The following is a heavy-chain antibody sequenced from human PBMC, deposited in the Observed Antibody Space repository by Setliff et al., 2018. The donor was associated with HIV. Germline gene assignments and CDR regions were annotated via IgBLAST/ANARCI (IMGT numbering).Heavy chain of an antibody. D-gene: IGHD3-16*01. CDR2: IYNSG. J-gene: IGHJ5*02. V-gene: IGHV4-59*11. CDR3: ARVFPHPYGNSWFDT. Sequence: SESLSLTCSVGGGSSGSHYWSWIRQPPGKGLEWIGYIYNSGNYNPSLKSRVIMXVDTSKNEFSLKLSSVTAADTAVYYCARVFPHPYGNSWFDTWGQGXXXXVS. CDR1: GGSSGSHY.